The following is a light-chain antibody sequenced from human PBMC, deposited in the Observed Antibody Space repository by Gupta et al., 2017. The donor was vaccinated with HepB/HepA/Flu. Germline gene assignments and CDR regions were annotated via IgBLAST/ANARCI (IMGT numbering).Light chain of an antibody. CDR1: QSVSSN. Sequence: ETVMTQSPATLSVSPGERATLSCRASQSVSSNLAWYQQKPGQAPRLLIYGASTRDTGIPARFSGSGYGTEFTLTIASRQSEDFALYYCQQYENWPPLTFGGGTKVEIK. V-gene: IGKV3-15*01. CDR3: QQYENWPPLT. J-gene: IGKJ4*01. CDR2: GAS.